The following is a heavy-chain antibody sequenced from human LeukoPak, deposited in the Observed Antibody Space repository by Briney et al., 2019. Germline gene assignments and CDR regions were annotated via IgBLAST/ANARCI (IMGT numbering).Heavy chain of an antibody. CDR1: GVTFSNVW. V-gene: IGHV3-15*01. J-gene: IGHJ4*02. D-gene: IGHD2-21*01. Sequence: PGGSLRLSCAASGVTFSNVWTSWVRQVPGKGLEWVGRIRRKTDGETTDHAAPVKGRFTISRDDSKNTLYLQMNSLKTEDTAVYYCVTDLVIKGYFDYWGQGALVTVSS. CDR3: VTDLVIKGYFDY. CDR2: IRRKTDGETT.